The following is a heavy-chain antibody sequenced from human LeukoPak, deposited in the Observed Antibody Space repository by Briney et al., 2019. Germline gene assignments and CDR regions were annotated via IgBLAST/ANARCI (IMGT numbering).Heavy chain of an antibody. CDR1: GGSFCGYY. CDR3: ARGGILWFGDQRYNWFDP. V-gene: IGHV4-34*01. D-gene: IGHD3-10*01. J-gene: IGHJ5*02. Sequence: SETLSLTCAVYGGSFCGYYWSWIRQPPGKGLEWIGEINHSGSTNYNPSLKSRVTISVDTSKNQFSLKLSSVTAADTAVYYCARGGILWFGDQRYNWFDPWGQGTLVTVSS. CDR2: INHSGST.